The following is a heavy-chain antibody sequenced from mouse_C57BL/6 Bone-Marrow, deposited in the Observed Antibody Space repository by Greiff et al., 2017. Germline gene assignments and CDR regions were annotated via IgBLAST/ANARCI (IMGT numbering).Heavy chain of an antibody. CDR1: GYTFTSYW. CDR3: AKPDGYYVWFAY. CDR2: INPSSGYT. J-gene: IGHJ3*01. D-gene: IGHD2-3*01. Sequence: QVQLQQSGAELAKPGASVKLSCKASGYTFTSYWMHWVKQRPGQGLEWIGYINPSSGYTKYNQKFKDKATLTADKSSNTAYMQLSSLTYEDSAVYYCAKPDGYYVWFAYWGQGTLVTVSA. V-gene: IGHV1-7*01.